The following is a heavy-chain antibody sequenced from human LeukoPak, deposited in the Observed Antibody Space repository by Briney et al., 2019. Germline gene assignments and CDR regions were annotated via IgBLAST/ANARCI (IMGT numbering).Heavy chain of an antibody. CDR3: VKDGEVDTAMVTAPDYFDY. D-gene: IGHD5-18*01. V-gene: IGHV3-23*01. J-gene: IGHJ4*02. Sequence: GGSLRLSCAASGFTFSSYAVSWVRQAPGKGLEWVSAISGSGGSTYYADSVKGRFTISRDNSKNTLYLQMNSLRAEDTAVYYCVKDGEVDTAMVTAPDYFDYWGQGTLVTVSS. CDR1: GFTFSSYA. CDR2: ISGSGGST.